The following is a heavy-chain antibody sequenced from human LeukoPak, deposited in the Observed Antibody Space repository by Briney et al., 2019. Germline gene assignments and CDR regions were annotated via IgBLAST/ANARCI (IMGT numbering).Heavy chain of an antibody. V-gene: IGHV3-7*03. J-gene: IGHJ4*02. CDR3: TTDTWYSAGH. Sequence: AGGSLRLSCTASGFIFSGSWMAWIRQAPGKGPEWVAIIKKDGSEKYYVDSMKGRFTISRDNAKNSLFLQMNSLRAEDTAIYYCTTDTWYSAGHWGQGTLVTVSS. CDR2: IKKDGSEK. D-gene: IGHD2-15*01. CDR1: GFIFSGSW.